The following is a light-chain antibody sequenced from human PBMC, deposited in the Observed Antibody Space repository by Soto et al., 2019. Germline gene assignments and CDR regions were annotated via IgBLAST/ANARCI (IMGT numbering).Light chain of an antibody. CDR3: CSYAASDTLV. J-gene: IGLJ2*01. CDR2: DVT. V-gene: IGLV2-11*01. CDR1: SSDVGGYNS. Sequence: QSVLAQPRSVSGSPGQSVTISCSGTSSDVGGYNSVSWYQQFPGKAPKLMIYDVTKRPSGVPDRFSGSKSGNTASLTISGLQAEDEADYYCCSYAASDTLVFGGGTKLTVL.